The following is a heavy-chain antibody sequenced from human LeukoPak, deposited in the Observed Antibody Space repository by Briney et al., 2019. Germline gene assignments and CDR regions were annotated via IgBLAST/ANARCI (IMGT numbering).Heavy chain of an antibody. CDR1: GYSFTSYW. Sequence: GESLKIFCKGSGYSFTSYWIGWVRQMPGKGLEWMGIIYPGDSDTRYSPSFQGQVTISADKSISTAYLQLSSLKASGTAMYYCARRCDYDSSELPGYWGQGTLVTVSS. CDR2: IYPGDSDT. CDR3: ARRCDYDSSELPGY. D-gene: IGHD3-22*01. V-gene: IGHV5-51*01. J-gene: IGHJ4*02.